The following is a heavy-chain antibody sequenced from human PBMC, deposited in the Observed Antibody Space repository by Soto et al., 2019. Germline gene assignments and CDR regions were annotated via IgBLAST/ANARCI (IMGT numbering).Heavy chain of an antibody. J-gene: IGHJ6*03. CDR2: ISAYNGNT. Sequence: QVPLVQSGAEVKKPGASVKVSCKASGYTFTSYGISWVRQAPGQGLEWMGWISAYNGNTNYAQKLQGRVTMTTDTSRRTAYMELRSLRADVTAVYYCARGTLTPGVLLWLGGGNYYYYMDVWGKGTTVTVSS. CDR3: ARGTLTPGVLLWLGGGNYYYYMDV. V-gene: IGHV1-18*01. D-gene: IGHD3-10*01. CDR1: GYTFTSYG.